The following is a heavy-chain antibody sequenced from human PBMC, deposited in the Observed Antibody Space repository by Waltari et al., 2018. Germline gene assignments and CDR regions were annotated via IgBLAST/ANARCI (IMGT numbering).Heavy chain of an antibody. CDR3: ATTSTVTTLDYFDY. Sequence: QVQLVQSGAEVKKPGASVKVSCKVSGYPLTELSMHWVRQAPGKGLEWMGGVDPEDDETIYEQKFQGRVTMTEDTSTDTAYMELSSLRSEDTAVYYCATTSTVTTLDYFDYWGQGTLVTVSS. D-gene: IGHD4-4*01. CDR1: GYPLTELS. J-gene: IGHJ4*02. V-gene: IGHV1-24*01. CDR2: VDPEDDET.